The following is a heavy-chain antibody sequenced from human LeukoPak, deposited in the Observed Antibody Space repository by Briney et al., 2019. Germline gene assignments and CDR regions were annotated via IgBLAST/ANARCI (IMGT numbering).Heavy chain of an antibody. D-gene: IGHD4-23*01. CDR1: GYTFTTSY. CDR3: ARDQDYGGNSPFDY. CDR2: INPGGGTT. Sequence: EASVKVSCKASGYTFTTSYMHWVRQAPGQGLEWMGIINPGGGTTSHAKKFQDRVTMTRDTSTNTVYMELSSLRSEDTAVYYCARDQDYGGNSPFDYWGQGTLVTVSS. V-gene: IGHV1-46*01. J-gene: IGHJ4*02.